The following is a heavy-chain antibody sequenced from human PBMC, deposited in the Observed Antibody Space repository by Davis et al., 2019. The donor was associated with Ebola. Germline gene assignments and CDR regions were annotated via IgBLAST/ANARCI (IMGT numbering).Heavy chain of an antibody. CDR3: ARFRITIFGVVISVGGMDV. CDR1: GYSFTSYW. CDR2: IYPGDSDT. V-gene: IGHV5-51*01. J-gene: IGHJ6*02. D-gene: IGHD3-3*01. Sequence: GESLKISCKGSGYSFTSYWIGWVRQMPGKGLEWMGIIYPGDSDTRYSPSFQGQVTISADKSISTAYLQWSSLKASDTAMYYCARFRITIFGVVISVGGMDVWGQGTTVTVSS.